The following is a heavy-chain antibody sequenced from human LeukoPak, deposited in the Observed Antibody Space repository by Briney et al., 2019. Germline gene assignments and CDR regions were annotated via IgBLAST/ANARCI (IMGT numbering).Heavy chain of an antibody. D-gene: IGHD1-26*01. CDR2: ISGSGGST. Sequence: GGSLRLSCAASGFTFSSYAMSWVRQAPGKGLEWVSAISGSGGSTYYADSVKGRFTIFRDNSKNTLYLQMNSLRAEDTAVYYCAKDRLLSGWELLLDYYYGMDVWGQGTTVTVSS. J-gene: IGHJ6*02. CDR3: AKDRLLSGWELLLDYYYGMDV. V-gene: IGHV3-23*01. CDR1: GFTFSSYA.